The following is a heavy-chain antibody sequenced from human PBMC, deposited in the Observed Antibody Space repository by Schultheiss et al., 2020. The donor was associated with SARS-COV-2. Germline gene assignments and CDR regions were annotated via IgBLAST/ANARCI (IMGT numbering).Heavy chain of an antibody. CDR3: ARELLFVGNYYYYGMDV. CDR2: IYYSGST. D-gene: IGHD2-15*01. Sequence: SQTLSLTCTVSGGSISSSSYYWGWIRQPPGKGLEWIGSIYYSGSTYYNPSLKSRVTISVDTSKNQFSLKLSSVTAADTAVYYCARELLFVGNYYYYGMDVWGQGATVTVSS. CDR1: GGSISSSSYY. V-gene: IGHV4-39*02. J-gene: IGHJ6*02.